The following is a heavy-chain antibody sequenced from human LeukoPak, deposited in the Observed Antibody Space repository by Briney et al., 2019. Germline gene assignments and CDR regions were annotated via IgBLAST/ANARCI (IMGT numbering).Heavy chain of an antibody. CDR1: GGSFSGYY. Sequence: SETLSLTCAVYGGSFSGYYWSWIRQPPGKGLEWIGEINHSGSTNYNPSLKSRVTISVDTSKNQFSLKLSSVTAADTAVYYCARNRRYSSSSSDYWAREPWSPSPQ. J-gene: IGHJ4*02. CDR2: INHSGST. CDR3: ARNRRYSSSSSDY. D-gene: IGHD6-6*01. V-gene: IGHV4-34*01.